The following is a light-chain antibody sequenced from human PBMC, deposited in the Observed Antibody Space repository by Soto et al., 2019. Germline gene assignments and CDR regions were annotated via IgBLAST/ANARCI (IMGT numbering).Light chain of an antibody. J-gene: IGKJ4*01. CDR2: AAS. Sequence: DIQMTQYQSSLSASVGDRVTITCRASQRIGDYLNWYQRKPVRAPKLMIYAASNLQSGVPSRFSGNGSGTDFSLIITYRQPEDCATYYCRQSYTPPLTFGGVSKV. V-gene: IGKV1-39*01. CDR1: QRIGDY. CDR3: RQSYTPPLT.